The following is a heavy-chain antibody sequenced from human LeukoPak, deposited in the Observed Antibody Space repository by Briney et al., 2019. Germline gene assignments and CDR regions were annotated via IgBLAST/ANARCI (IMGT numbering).Heavy chain of an antibody. CDR3: AKAESCTDYLDV. Sequence: ASVKVSCKASGYTFINYGISWVRQAPGQGLEWMGWISAYNGNTNYAQKLQGRVTMTTDTSTSTAYMELRSLRSDDTAVYYCAKAESCTDYLDVWGKGTTVTLSS. V-gene: IGHV1-18*01. J-gene: IGHJ6*03. CDR2: ISAYNGNT. CDR1: GYTFINYG.